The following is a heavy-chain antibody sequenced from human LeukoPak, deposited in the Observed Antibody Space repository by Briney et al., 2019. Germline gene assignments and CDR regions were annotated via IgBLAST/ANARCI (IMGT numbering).Heavy chain of an antibody. J-gene: IGHJ4*02. Sequence: ASVTVSCKASGYTFTSYGISWVGQAPGQGLEWMGWISAYNGNTNYAQKLQGRVTMTTDTSTSTAYMELRSLRSDDTAVYYCAREDGGGNPFDYWGQGTLVTVSS. V-gene: IGHV1-18*01. CDR3: AREDGGGNPFDY. D-gene: IGHD4-23*01. CDR2: ISAYNGNT. CDR1: GYTFTSYG.